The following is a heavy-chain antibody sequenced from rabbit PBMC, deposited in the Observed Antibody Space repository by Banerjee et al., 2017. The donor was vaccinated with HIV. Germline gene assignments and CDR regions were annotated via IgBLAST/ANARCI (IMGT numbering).Heavy chain of an antibody. CDR3: ARSSGTVYHRYFTM. D-gene: IGHD1-1*01. J-gene: IGHJ6*01. V-gene: IGHV1S45*01. Sequence: QEQLEESGGDLVKPGASLTLTCTASGFDLSSYYYMCWVRQAPGKGLEWIACMNTGSASTYYASWAKGRFTISKTSSTTVTLQMTSLTAADTATYFCARSSGTVYHRYFTMWGPGTLVTVS. CDR1: GFDLSSYYY. CDR2: MNTGSAST.